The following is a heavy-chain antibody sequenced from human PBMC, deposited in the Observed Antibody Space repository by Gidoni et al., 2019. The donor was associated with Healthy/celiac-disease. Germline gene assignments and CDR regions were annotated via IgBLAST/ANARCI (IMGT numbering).Heavy chain of an antibody. J-gene: IGHJ4*02. V-gene: IGHV3-48*02. Sequence: EVQLVESGGGLVQPGGSLRLSCAASGITFSSYSMNWVRQAPGKGLEWVSYISSSSSTIYYADSVKGRFTISRDNAKNSLYLQINSLRDEDTAVDYCARADPYYYDSSGRGDYWGQGTLVTVSA. CDR1: GITFSSYS. CDR3: ARADPYYYDSSGRGDY. CDR2: ISSSSSTI. D-gene: IGHD3-22*01.